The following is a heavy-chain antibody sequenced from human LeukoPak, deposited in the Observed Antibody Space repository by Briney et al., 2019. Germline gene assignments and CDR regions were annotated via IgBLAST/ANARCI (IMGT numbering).Heavy chain of an antibody. CDR1: GYSISSGYY. V-gene: IGHV4-38-2*02. D-gene: IGHD1-26*01. J-gene: IGHJ5*02. CDR2: FYHTGTT. CDR3: ARHGLYSGSYWDWFDP. Sequence: PSETLSLTCTVSGYSISSGYYWGWIRQPPGKRLEWIGNFYHTGTTYYNPSLKSRVTISLDTSRNQFSLKLGSVTAADTAVYYCARHGLYSGSYWDWFDPWGQGTLVTVSS.